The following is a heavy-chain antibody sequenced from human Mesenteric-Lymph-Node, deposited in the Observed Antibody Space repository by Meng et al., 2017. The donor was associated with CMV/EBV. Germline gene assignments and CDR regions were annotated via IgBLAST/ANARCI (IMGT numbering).Heavy chain of an antibody. CDR2: ISYDGSNK. Sequence: GESLKISCAASGFTFSSYAMHWVRQAPGKGLEWVAVISYDGSNKYYADSVKGRFTISRDNSKNTLYLQMNSLRAEDTAVYYCARDGRDAFDIWGQGTMVTVSS. CDR3: ARDGRDAFDI. V-gene: IGHV3-30*04. J-gene: IGHJ3*02. CDR1: GFTFSSYA.